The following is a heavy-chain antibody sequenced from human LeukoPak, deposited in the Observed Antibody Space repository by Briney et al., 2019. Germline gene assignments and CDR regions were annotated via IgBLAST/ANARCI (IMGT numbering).Heavy chain of an antibody. V-gene: IGHV3-23*01. D-gene: IGHD6-6*01. J-gene: IGHJ6*02. Sequence: GGSLRLSCAASGFTFSSYAMSWVRQAPGKGLEWVSSITTSGGSTSYADSVKGRFTISRDNPKNTLYLQMNSLRAEDTAVYYCAKDRQGRNYYYYGMDVWGQGTTVTVSS. CDR3: AKDRQGRNYYYYGMDV. CDR1: GFTFSSYA. CDR2: ITTSGGST.